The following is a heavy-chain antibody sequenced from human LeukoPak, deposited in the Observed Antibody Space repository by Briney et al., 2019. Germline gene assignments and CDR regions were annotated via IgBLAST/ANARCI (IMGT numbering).Heavy chain of an antibody. Sequence: ASVKVSCKASGYTFTNYALHWGRQPPAQRLEWMGWTNGATGNTRFSQDFQGRLTITIDTSASTAYMELSSLRSEDTAVYYCARSPGGNARTWLDYWGQGTLVTVSS. J-gene: IGHJ4*02. CDR1: GYTFTNYA. D-gene: IGHD4-23*01. CDR3: ARSPGGNARTWLDY. V-gene: IGHV1-3*02. CDR2: TNGATGNT.